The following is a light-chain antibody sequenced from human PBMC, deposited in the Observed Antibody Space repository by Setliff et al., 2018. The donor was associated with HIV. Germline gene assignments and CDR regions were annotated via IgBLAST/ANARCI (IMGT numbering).Light chain of an antibody. Sequence: QTVVTQEPSFSVSPEGTVTLTCGLRSGSVSTGHFPSWYQQTPGQTPRMLIYSTNTRSSGVPDRFSGSILGNRAALTITGAQADDECDYYCVLYMGNGVSVFGGGTKVTVL. J-gene: IGLJ3*02. CDR3: VLYMGNGVSV. V-gene: IGLV8-61*01. CDR1: SGSVSTGHF. CDR2: STN.